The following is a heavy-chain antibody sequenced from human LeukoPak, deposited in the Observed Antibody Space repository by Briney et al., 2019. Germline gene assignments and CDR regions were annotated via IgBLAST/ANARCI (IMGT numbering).Heavy chain of an antibody. CDR2: INPNSGGT. CDR3: ARARFMGGSSYYFDY. J-gene: IGHJ4*02. D-gene: IGHD1-26*01. Sequence: ASVKVSCKASGYTFTGYYMHWVRQAPGQGLEWMGWINPNSGGTNYAQKCQGRVTMTRDTSISTAYMELSRLRSDVTAVYYCARARFMGGSSYYFDYWAREPWSPSPQ. CDR1: GYTFTGYY. V-gene: IGHV1-2*02.